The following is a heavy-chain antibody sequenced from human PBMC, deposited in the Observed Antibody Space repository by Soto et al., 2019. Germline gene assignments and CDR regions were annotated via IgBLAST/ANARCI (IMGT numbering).Heavy chain of an antibody. CDR3: AKILQLGDYAYYYYGMDA. CDR2: ISYDGSNK. J-gene: IGHJ6*02. V-gene: IGHV3-30*18. Sequence: QVQLVESGGGVVQPGRSLRLSCAASGFTFSSYGMHWVRQAPGKGLEWVAVISYDGSNKYYADSVKGRFTISRDNSKNTXNLQMTRPRAEETAVYYCAKILQLGDYAYYYYGMDAWGQGTTVTVSS. D-gene: IGHD4-17*01. CDR1: GFTFSSYG.